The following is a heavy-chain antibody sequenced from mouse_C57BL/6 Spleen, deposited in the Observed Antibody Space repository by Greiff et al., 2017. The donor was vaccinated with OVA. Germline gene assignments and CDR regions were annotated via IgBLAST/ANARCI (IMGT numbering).Heavy chain of an antibody. Sequence: VQLKESGGDLVKPGGSLKLSCAASGFTFSSYGMSWVRQTPDKRLEWVATISSGGSYTYYPDSVKGRFTISRDNAKNTLYLQMSSLKSEDTAMDYCARQGDYDWFAYWGQGTLVTVSA. CDR1: GFTFSSYG. CDR2: ISSGGSYT. J-gene: IGHJ3*01. CDR3: ARQGDYDWFAY. D-gene: IGHD2-4*01. V-gene: IGHV5-6*01.